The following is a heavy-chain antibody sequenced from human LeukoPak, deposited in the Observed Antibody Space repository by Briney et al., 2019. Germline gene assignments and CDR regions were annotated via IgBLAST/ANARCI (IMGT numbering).Heavy chain of an antibody. V-gene: IGHV5-51*01. CDR1: GYIFSSYW. D-gene: IGHD3-10*01. CDR2: TYPGDSET. J-gene: IGHJ3*02. Sequence: GESLKISCKGFGYIFSSYWIGWVRQMPGKGLEWMGITYPGDSETRYSPSFQGQVIISADKSISTAYLQWSSLKASDTAMYYCAKIYYYGSGTTYNLFDAFDIWGQGTMVTVSS. CDR3: AKIYYYGSGTTYNLFDAFDI.